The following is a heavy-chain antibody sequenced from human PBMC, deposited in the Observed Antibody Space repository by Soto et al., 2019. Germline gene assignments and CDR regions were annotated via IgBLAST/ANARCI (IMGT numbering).Heavy chain of an antibody. J-gene: IGHJ4*02. V-gene: IGHV4-39*01. CDR3: ARQRTSVVTQAYFDA. CDR1: GDSISNRSYY. CDR2: IYYSGST. D-gene: IGHD2-21*02. Sequence: PSETLSLTFTVTGDSISNRSYYWGRIRQPPGKGLEWIGSIYYSGSTYNNPSLKSRVSMAVDTSKNQFSLKLWSVTAADTSLYYCARQRTSVVTQAYFDAWGQGSLVT.